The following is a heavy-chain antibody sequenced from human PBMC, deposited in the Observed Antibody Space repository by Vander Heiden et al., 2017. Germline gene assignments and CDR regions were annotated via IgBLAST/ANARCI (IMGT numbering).Heavy chain of an antibody. CDR3: ARIGYSSSSLDY. CDR2: INQDGSIT. CDR1: GFPFSNYW. D-gene: IGHD6-6*01. V-gene: IGHV3-7*01. J-gene: IGHJ4*02. Sequence: EVQLVESGGDLVQPGGSLRLPCAPSGFPFSNYWMTWVRQAPGKGLEWVANINQDGSITYYLDSMKGRFIISRDNSKSSLYLQLNSLRAEDTAIYYCARIGYSSSSLDYWGQGTLVTVSS.